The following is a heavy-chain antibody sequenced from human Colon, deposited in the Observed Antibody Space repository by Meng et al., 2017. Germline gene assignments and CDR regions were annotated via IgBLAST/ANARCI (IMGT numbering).Heavy chain of an antibody. CDR3: ARDLDTYYLDF. J-gene: IGHJ4*02. Sequence: QVQLQESGPGLVKPSETLSLTCTVSGASSSNYHWSWTRQTAGKGLEYIGRIYTNGITNYNPSLKTRVTMSVDRSKNQLSLKLSSVAAADTAVYYCARDLDTYYLDFWGQGTLVTVSS. CDR2: IYTNGIT. D-gene: IGHD3-10*01. CDR1: GASSSNYH. V-gene: IGHV4-4*07.